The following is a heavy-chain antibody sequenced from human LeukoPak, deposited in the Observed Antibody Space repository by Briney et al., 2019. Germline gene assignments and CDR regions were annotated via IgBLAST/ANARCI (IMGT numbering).Heavy chain of an antibody. CDR1: GFTFSSYG. CDR3: AREDGDAFDI. J-gene: IGHJ3*02. D-gene: IGHD5-24*01. V-gene: IGHV3-48*03. CDR2: IGSSGGSR. Sequence: QSGGSLGLSCAASGFTFSSYGMAWVRRAPGKGLEWVSYIGSSGGSRYYADSVKGRFTSSRDNAKNSLYLQMNSLRVEDTAVYYCAREDGDAFDIWGQGTVVSVSS.